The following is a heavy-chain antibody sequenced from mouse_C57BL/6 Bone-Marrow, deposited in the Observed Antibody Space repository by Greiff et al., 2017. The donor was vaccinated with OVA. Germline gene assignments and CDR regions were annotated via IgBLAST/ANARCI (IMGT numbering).Heavy chain of an antibody. D-gene: IGHD1-1*01. CDR1: GFTFTDYY. V-gene: IGHV7-3*01. CDR2: IRNKANGYTT. J-gene: IGHJ2*01. CDR3: ARCPSHYYGSSYDYFDY. Sequence: EVQLVESGGGLVQPGGSLSLSCAASGFTFTDYYMSWVRQPPGKALEWLGFIRNKANGYTTEYSASVKGRFTISRDNSQSILYLQMNALRAEDSATYYCARCPSHYYGSSYDYFDYWGQGTTLTVSS.